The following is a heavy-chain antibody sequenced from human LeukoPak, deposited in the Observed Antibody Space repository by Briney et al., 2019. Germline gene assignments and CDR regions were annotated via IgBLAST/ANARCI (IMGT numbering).Heavy chain of an antibody. Sequence: SETLSLTCAVSGDSISSYYWSWIRQPPGKGLEWIGYIYYSGSTNYNPSLKSRVTISVDTSKNQFSLKLSSVTAADTAVYYCASHCSSTSCYGMDVWGQGTTVTVSS. J-gene: IGHJ6*02. V-gene: IGHV4-59*01. CDR1: GDSISSYY. D-gene: IGHD2-2*01. CDR3: ASHCSSTSCYGMDV. CDR2: IYYSGST.